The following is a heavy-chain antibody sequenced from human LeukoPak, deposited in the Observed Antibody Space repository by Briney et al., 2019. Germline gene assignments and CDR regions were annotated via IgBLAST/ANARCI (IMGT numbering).Heavy chain of an antibody. CDR2: INHSGST. D-gene: IGHD4-23*01. CDR1: DDSISSYY. J-gene: IGHJ5*02. CDR3: ASRCGGNSDSCWFDP. Sequence: SETLSLTCAVSDDSISSYYWSWIRQPPGKGLEWIGEINHSGSTNYNPSLKSRVTISVDTSKNQFSLKLSSVTAADTAVYYCASRCGGNSDSCWFDPWGQGTLVTVSS. V-gene: IGHV4-34*01.